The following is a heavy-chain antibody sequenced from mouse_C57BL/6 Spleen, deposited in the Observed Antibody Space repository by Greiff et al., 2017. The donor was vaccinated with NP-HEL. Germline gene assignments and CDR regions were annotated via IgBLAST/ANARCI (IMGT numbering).Heavy chain of an antibody. CDR3: AREEGNYGRFAY. CDR1: GFTFSDYY. CDR2: INYDGSST. V-gene: IGHV5-16*01. Sequence: EVKLVESEGGLVQPGSSMKLSCTASGFTFSDYYMAWVRQVPEKGLEWVANINYDGSSTYYLDSLKSRFIISRDNAKNILYLQMSSLKSEDTATYYCAREEGNYGRFAYWGQGTLVTVSA. J-gene: IGHJ3*01. D-gene: IGHD2-1*01.